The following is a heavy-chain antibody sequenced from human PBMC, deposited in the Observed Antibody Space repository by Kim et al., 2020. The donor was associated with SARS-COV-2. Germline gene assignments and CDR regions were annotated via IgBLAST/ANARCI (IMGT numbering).Heavy chain of an antibody. V-gene: IGHV3-30*18. CDR3: AKDWVHYGSGSRDSWFDP. D-gene: IGHD3-10*01. CDR2: ISYDGSNK. Sequence: GGSLRLSCAASGFTFSSYGMHWVRQAPGKGLEWVAVISYDGSNKYYADSVKGRFTISRDNSKNTLYLQMNSLRAEDTAVYYCAKDWVHYGSGSRDSWFDP. CDR1: GFTFSSYG. J-gene: IGHJ5*02.